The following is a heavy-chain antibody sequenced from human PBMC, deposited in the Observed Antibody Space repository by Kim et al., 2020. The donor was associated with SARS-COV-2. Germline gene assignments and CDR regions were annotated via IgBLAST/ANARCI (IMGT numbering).Heavy chain of an antibody. J-gene: IGHJ6*02. V-gene: IGHV3-9*01. CDR3: AKDLRGIVGATDYYYYGMDV. CDR2: ISWNSGSI. D-gene: IGHD1-26*01. Sequence: GGSLRLSCAASGFTFDDYAMHWVRQAPGKGLEWVSGISWNSGSIGYADSVKGRFTISRDNAKNSLYLQMNSLRAEDTALYYCAKDLRGIVGATDYYYYGMDVWGQGTTVTVSS. CDR1: GFTFDDYA.